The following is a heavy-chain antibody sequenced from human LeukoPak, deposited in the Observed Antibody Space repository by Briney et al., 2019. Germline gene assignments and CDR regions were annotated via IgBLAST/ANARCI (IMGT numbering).Heavy chain of an antibody. CDR2: INPNSGGT. J-gene: IGHJ5*02. CDR3: AREEYSSSSEEDWSDP. V-gene: IGHV1-2*02. D-gene: IGHD6-6*01. CDR1: GYTFTSYA. Sequence: ASVKVSCKASGYTFTSYAISWLRQAPGQGLEWMGWINPNSGGTNYAQKFQGRVTMTRGTSISTAYMELSRLRSDDTAVYYCAREEYSSSSEEDWSDPWGQGTLVTVSS.